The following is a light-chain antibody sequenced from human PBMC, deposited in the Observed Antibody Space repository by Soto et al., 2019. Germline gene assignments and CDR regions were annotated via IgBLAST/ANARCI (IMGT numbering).Light chain of an antibody. CDR2: DAS. V-gene: IGKV1-5*01. J-gene: IGKJ2*01. CDR3: QQYNTYLYT. Sequence: DIQMTQSPSTLSASVGDRVTITCRASQSISGWLAWYQQKPGKAPKVLIYDASTLESGVPSRFSGNGSGTEFTLTISSLQPDDFATYYCQQYNTYLYTFGQGTKLEIK. CDR1: QSISGW.